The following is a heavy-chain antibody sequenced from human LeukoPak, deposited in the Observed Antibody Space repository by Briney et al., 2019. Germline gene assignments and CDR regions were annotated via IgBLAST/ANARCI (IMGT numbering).Heavy chain of an antibody. CDR1: GGSISSGGYY. D-gene: IGHD2-2*01. Sequence: PSQTLSLTCAVSGGSISSGGYYWSWVRQHPGKGLEWLGYIYYSGSTYYNPSLKSRVTISVDTSKNQFSLKLSSVTAADTAVYYCAREEVVPAAPFYYYYGMDVWGQGTTVTVSS. CDR2: IYYSGST. CDR3: AREEVVPAAPFYYYYGMDV. V-gene: IGHV4-31*11. J-gene: IGHJ6*02.